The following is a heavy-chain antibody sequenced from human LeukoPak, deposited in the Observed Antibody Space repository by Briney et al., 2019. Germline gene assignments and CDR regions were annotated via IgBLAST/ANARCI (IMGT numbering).Heavy chain of an antibody. V-gene: IGHV1-2*02. D-gene: IGHD6-6*01. CDR3: GRKSAARKTSESDY. CDR2: IHPNSGGT. CDR1: GYTFTDYY. J-gene: IGHJ4*02. Sequence: ASVKVSCKASGYTFTDYYMNWVRQAPGQRLEWMGWIHPNSGGTNYAQKFQGRVTMTRDTSISTAYMELSRLTFDDTAVYYCGRKSAARKTSESDYWGQGTLVTVSS.